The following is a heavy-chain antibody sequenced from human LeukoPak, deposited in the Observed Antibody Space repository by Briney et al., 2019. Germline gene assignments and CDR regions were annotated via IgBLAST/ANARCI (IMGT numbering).Heavy chain of an antibody. V-gene: IGHV3-30*18. D-gene: IGHD6-13*01. CDR2: ISYDGSNK. Sequence: GGSLRLSCAASGFTFSSYGMHWVRQAPGKGLEWVAVISYDGSNKYYADSVKGRFTISRDNAKNSLYLQMNSLRAEDTALYYCAKGDSSSSPFDYWGQGTLVTVSS. CDR3: AKGDSSSSPFDY. J-gene: IGHJ4*02. CDR1: GFTFSSYG.